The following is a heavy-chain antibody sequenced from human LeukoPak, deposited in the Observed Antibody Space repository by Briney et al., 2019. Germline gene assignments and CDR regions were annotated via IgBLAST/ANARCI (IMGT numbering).Heavy chain of an antibody. J-gene: IGHJ4*02. D-gene: IGHD5-18*01. CDR2: ISYDGSNK. Sequence: PGGSLRLSCSASGFTFSSYAMHWVRQAPGKGLEWVAVISYDGSNKYYADSVKGRFTISRDNSKNTLYLQMNSLRAEDTAVYYCARDRLSGYSYGPIDYWGQGTLVTVSS. V-gene: IGHV3-30-3*01. CDR3: ARDRLSGYSYGPIDY. CDR1: GFTFSSYA.